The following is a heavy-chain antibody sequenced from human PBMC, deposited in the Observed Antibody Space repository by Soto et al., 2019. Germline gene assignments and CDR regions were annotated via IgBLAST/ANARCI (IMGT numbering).Heavy chain of an antibody. CDR3: ETQWFGEDLYAFDI. V-gene: IGHV1-69*02. CDR2: IIPILGIA. CDR1: GGTFSSYT. D-gene: IGHD3-10*01. Sequence: QVQLVQSGAEVKKPGSSVKVSCKASGGTFSSYTISWVRQAPGQGLEWMGRIIPILGIANYAQKFQGRVTITADKSTSTAYMELSSLRSEDTAVYYCETQWFGEDLYAFDIWGQGTMVTVSS. J-gene: IGHJ3*02.